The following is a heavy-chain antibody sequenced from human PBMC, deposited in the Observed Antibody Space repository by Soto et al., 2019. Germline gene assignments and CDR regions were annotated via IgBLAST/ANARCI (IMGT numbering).Heavy chain of an antibody. CDR3: ATDLYQLPTMKYYYYGMDV. CDR1: GFSFSKYG. CDR2: ISHDGSEK. J-gene: IGHJ6*02. V-gene: IGHV3-33*08. D-gene: IGHD2-2*01. Sequence: GGSLRLSCGASGFSFSKYGMHWVRQAPGEGLEWLSLISHDGSEKWYAESVKGRFTISRDNSKNTLYLQMNSLRAEDTAVYYCATDLYQLPTMKYYYYGMDVWGQGTTVTVSS.